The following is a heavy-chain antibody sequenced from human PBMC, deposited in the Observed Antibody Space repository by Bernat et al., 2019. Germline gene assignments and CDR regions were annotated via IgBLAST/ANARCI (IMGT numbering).Heavy chain of an antibody. CDR2: ISSNGGST. CDR3: AIAAAGQYYYGMDV. CDR1: GFTFSSYA. V-gene: IGHV3-64*04. D-gene: IGHD6-13*01. J-gene: IGHJ6*02. Sequence: VQLVESGGGLVQPGGSLRLSCSASGFTFSSYAMHWVRQAPGKGLEYVSAISSNGGSTYYADSVKGRFTISRDNSKNTLYLQMNSLRAEDTAVYYCAIAAAGQYYYGMDVWGQGTTVTVSS.